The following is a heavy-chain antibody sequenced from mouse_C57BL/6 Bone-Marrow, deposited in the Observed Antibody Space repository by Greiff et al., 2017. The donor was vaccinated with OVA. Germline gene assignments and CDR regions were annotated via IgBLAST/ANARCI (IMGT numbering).Heavy chain of an antibody. Sequence: DVQLQESGAELVRPGASVKLSCTASGFNIKDDYMHWVKQRPEQGLEWIGWIDPENGDTEYASKFQGKATITADTSSNTAYLQLSSLTSEDTAVYYCTTCTTVPNYYAMDYWGQGTSVTVSS. CDR3: TTCTTVPNYYAMDY. CDR1: GFNIKDDY. D-gene: IGHD1-1*01. J-gene: IGHJ4*01. CDR2: IDPENGDT. V-gene: IGHV14-4*01.